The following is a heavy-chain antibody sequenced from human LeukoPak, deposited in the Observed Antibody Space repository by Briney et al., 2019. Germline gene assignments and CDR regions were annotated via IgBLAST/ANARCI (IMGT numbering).Heavy chain of an antibody. V-gene: IGHV1-69*13. J-gene: IGHJ6*03. CDR3: ASAVVPAAVSYYYYMDV. D-gene: IGHD2-2*01. Sequence: SVKVSCKASGGTFSSYAISWVRQVPGQGLEWMGGIIPIFGTANYAQKFQGRVTITADESTSTAYMELSSLRSEDTAVYYCASAVVPAAVSYYYYMDVWGKGTTVTVSS. CDR2: IIPIFGTA. CDR1: GGTFSSYA.